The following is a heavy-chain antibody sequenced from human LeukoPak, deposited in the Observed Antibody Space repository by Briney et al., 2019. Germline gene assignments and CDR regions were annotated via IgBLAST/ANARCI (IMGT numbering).Heavy chain of an antibody. CDR1: GFTFNNYW. V-gene: IGHV3-74*01. CDR2: ASNDGSVT. D-gene: IGHD2-2*02. Sequence: GGSLRLSCAVSGFTFNNYWIHWVRQAPGKGLEWVSFASNDGSVTAYADSVKGRFTISRDNAKNMVFLQMNSLRAGDAALYFCVRGGDGSIDCWGQGAQVTVSS. J-gene: IGHJ4*02. CDR3: VRGGDGSIDC.